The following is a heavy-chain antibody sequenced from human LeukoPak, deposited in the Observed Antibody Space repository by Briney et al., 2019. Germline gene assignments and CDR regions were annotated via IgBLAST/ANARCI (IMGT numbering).Heavy chain of an antibody. D-gene: IGHD3-16*02. CDR3: ARGPMITFGGVIAPFDY. V-gene: IGHV4-59*01. Sequence: SETLSLTCTVSGASISPDYWSWIRQPPGKGLEWIGYIYHSGSTNYNPSLKSRVTISVDTSKNQFSLKLSSVTAADTAVYYCARGPMITFGGVIAPFDYWGQGTLVTVSS. CDR1: GASISPDY. J-gene: IGHJ4*02. CDR2: IYHSGST.